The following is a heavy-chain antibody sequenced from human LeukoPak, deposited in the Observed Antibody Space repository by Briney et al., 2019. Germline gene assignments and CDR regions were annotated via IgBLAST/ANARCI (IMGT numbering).Heavy chain of an antibody. Sequence: GGSLRLSCAASGFTFSSYAMSWVRQAPGKGLEWVSAISGSGGSTYYADSLKGRFTISRDNSKNTLYLQMNSLRVEDTAVYYCAKEVYYDSSAFLDYWGQGTLVTVSS. D-gene: IGHD3-22*01. CDR3: AKEVYYDSSAFLDY. V-gene: IGHV3-23*01. J-gene: IGHJ4*02. CDR1: GFTFSSYA. CDR2: ISGSGGST.